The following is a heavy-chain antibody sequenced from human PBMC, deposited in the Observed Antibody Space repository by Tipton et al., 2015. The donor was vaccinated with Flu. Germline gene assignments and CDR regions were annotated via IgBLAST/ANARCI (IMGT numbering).Heavy chain of an antibody. Sequence: RSLRLSCTASGFTLGDYAMSWVRQAPGKGLEWVGFIRSKAYGGTTQYAASVKGRFTISRDDSKSIAYLQMNSLKTEDTAVYYCSREGDGGGYDSKFDCWDQGTLVTVSS. V-gene: IGHV3-49*04. J-gene: IGHJ4*02. CDR3: SREGDGGGYDSKFDC. CDR2: IRSKAYGGTT. D-gene: IGHD5-12*01. CDR1: GFTLGDYA.